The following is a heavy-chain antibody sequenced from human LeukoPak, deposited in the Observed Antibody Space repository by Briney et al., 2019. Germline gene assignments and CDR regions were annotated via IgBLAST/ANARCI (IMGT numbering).Heavy chain of an antibody. J-gene: IGHJ3*02. CDR3: AREGYDAFDI. D-gene: IGHD1-1*01. V-gene: IGHV3-48*03. CDR2: ISSSGTI. Sequence: PGGSLRLSCAASGFTFSSYEVNWVRQAPGKGLEWVSYISSSGTIYYADSVKGRFTISRDNAKNSLYLQMNSLRAEDTAVYYCAREGYDAFDIWGQGTMVTVSS. CDR1: GFTFSSYE.